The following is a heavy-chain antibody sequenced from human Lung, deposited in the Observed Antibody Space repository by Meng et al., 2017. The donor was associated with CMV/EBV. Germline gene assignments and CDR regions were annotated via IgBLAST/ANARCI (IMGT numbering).Heavy chain of an antibody. CDR2: INPNNGDT. D-gene: IGHD3-3*01. V-gene: IGHV1-2*02. CDR1: GYTFSAYY. Sequence: ASVXVSXKPSGYTFSAYYIHWVRQAPGQGLDYMGWINPNNGDTNYAQNFKGRVTFIKDTSISTAYMELSRLRYDDTAVYYCARGSYFDFWSGSRLDPWGQGTXVNVSS. J-gene: IGHJ5*02. CDR3: ARGSYFDFWSGSRLDP.